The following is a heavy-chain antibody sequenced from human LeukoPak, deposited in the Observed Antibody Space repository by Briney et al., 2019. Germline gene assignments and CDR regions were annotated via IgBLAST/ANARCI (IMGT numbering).Heavy chain of an antibody. D-gene: IGHD2-15*01. CDR2: IYYSGST. J-gene: IGHJ5*02. Sequence: SETLSLTCTVSGGSISSYYWGWIRQPPGKGLEWIGSIYYSGSTYYNPSLKSRVTISVDTSKNQFSLKMSSVTAADTAVYYCARDSNGYCSGGSCYGGYNWFDPWGQGTLVTVSS. V-gene: IGHV4-39*07. CDR3: ARDSNGYCSGGSCYGGYNWFDP. CDR1: GGSISSYY.